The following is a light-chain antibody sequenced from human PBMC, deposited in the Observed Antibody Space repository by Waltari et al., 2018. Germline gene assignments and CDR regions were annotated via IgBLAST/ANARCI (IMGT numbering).Light chain of an antibody. Sequence: DIVMTQTPLSLSLTPGQPASISCTSSQNLLYSDGKTYFYWYLQKPGQSPHLLIYGVSNRSSGVPARFSGSGAGTDFTLSISRVGAEDVGLYYCMQSIQLPRTLGGGTKVEIK. CDR1: QNLLYSDGKTY. V-gene: IGKV2D-29*02. CDR3: MQSIQLPRT. CDR2: GVS. J-gene: IGKJ4*01.